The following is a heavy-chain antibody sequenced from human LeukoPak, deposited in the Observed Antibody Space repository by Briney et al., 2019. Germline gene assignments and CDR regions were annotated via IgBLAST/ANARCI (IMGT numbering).Heavy chain of an antibody. Sequence: SETLSLTCSVSGVSISTYYWIWIRQPPAKGLEWMGFFSYSGSTKYNPSLKSRVTMSVDTSKNQFSLKLSSVTAADTAVYYCARSVGSPTSGFEHWGQGTLVTVSS. J-gene: IGHJ4*02. CDR3: ARSVGSPTSGFEH. CDR2: FSYSGST. D-gene: IGHD1-26*01. CDR1: GVSISTYY. V-gene: IGHV4-59*01.